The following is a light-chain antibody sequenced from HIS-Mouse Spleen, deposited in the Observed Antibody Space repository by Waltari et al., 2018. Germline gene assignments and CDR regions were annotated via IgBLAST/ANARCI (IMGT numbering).Light chain of an antibody. CDR2: QDS. CDR3: QAWDSSTVV. Sequence: SYELTQPPSVPVSPGQTASITCPGDKLGDKYACWYQQKPGQSPVLVIYQDSKRPSGIPGRFSGSNSGNTATLTISGTQAMDEADYYCQAWDSSTVVFGGGTKLTVL. J-gene: IGLJ2*01. CDR1: KLGDKY. V-gene: IGLV3-1*01.